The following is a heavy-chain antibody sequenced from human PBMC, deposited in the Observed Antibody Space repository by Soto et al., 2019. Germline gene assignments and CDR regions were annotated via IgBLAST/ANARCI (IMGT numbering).Heavy chain of an antibody. CDR3: ARKQRVFQYYYGMDV. CDR1: GGSIISSSYY. V-gene: IGHV4-39*01. D-gene: IGHD2-8*01. CDR2: IYYSGST. J-gene: IGHJ6*02. Sequence: SETLSLTCTVSGGSIISSSYYFFWIRQPPGKGLEWIGSIYYSGSTYYNPSLKSRVTISVDTSKNQFSLKLSSVTAADTAVYYCARKQRVFQYYYGMDVWGQGTTVTVSS.